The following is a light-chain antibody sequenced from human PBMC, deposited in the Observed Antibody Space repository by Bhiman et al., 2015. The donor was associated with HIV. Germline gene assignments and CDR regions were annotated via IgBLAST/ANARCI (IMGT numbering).Light chain of an antibody. Sequence: QSVLTQPPSVSAAPGQKVTISCSGSSSNIGNNYVSWYQQLPGTAPKLLIYDNNKRPSGISDRFSGSKSGTSATLGITGLQTGDEADYYCGTWDSSLSASVFGGGTKLTVL. J-gene: IGLJ3*02. V-gene: IGLV1-51*01. CDR1: SSNIGNNY. CDR3: GTWDSSLSASV. CDR2: DNN.